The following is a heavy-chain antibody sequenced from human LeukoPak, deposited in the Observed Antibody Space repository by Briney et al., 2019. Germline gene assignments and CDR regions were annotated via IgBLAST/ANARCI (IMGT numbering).Heavy chain of an antibody. CDR2: ISSSGSTI. CDR3: ASLLSHYYDSSGAKFDY. V-gene: IGHV3-48*03. CDR1: GFTFSSYE. Sequence: AGGSLRLSCAASGFTFSSYEMNWVRQAPGKGLEWVSYISSSGSTIYYADSVKGRFTISRDNAKNSLYLQMNSLRAEDTAVYYCASLLSHYYDSSGAKFDYWRQGTLVTVSS. D-gene: IGHD3-22*01. J-gene: IGHJ4*02.